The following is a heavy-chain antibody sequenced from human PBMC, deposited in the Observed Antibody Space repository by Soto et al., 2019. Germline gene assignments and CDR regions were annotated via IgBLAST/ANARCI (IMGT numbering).Heavy chain of an antibody. V-gene: IGHV1-18*01. Sequence: QIQLVQSGAEVRKPGASVKVSCKASGYTFKSYGISWVRQTAGQVLEWLGWISAYNGDTKYAQNLQGRVSLTTDATTSSAYMELRSLRSDDTAVYYCARYFWSGQLPYYFDYWGQGTLVTVSS. D-gene: IGHD3-3*01. J-gene: IGHJ4*02. CDR2: ISAYNGDT. CDR3: ARYFWSGQLPYYFDY. CDR1: GYTFKSYG.